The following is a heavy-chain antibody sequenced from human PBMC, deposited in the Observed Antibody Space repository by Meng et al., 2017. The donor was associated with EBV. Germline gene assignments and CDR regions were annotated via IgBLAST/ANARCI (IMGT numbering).Heavy chain of an antibody. CDR1: GGTFRSDA. V-gene: IGHV1-69*01. CDR2: LIPMVGAP. Sequence: QVEVLESGAEVKKPGSSVKVSCRTSGGTFRSDAVSGVRQAPGQGLEWMGGLIPMVGAPHYAQKFQGRVTIIADESTSTHSMELNSLRSEDTAMYYCASESGRGFTPDYWGQGTLVTVSS. J-gene: IGHJ4*02. CDR3: ASESGRGFTPDY. D-gene: IGHD3-10*01.